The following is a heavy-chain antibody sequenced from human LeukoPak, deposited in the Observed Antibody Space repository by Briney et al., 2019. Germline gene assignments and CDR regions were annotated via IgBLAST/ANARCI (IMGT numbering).Heavy chain of an antibody. Sequence: SETLSLTCAVYGGSFSGYYWSWIRQPPGKGLEWIGEINHSGSTNYNPSLKSRVTIAVDTSKNQFSLKLSPVTAADTAVYYCARGLPYSSSWYVYYYYYGMDVWGQGTTVTVSS. CDR3: ARGLPYSSSWYVYYYYYGMDV. V-gene: IGHV4-34*01. D-gene: IGHD6-13*01. J-gene: IGHJ6*02. CDR1: GGSFSGYY. CDR2: INHSGST.